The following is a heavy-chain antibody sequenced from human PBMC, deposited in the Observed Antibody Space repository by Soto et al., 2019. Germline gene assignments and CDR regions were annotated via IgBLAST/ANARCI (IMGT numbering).Heavy chain of an antibody. Sequence: PGGSLRLSCAASGFTFSSYGMHWVRQAPGKGLEWVAVISYDGSNKYYADSVKGRFTISRDNSKNTLYLQMNSLRAEDTAVYYCAKGFSMVRGVAHYYFDYWGQGTLVTVSS. CDR1: GFTFSSYG. CDR3: AKGFSMVRGVAHYYFDY. J-gene: IGHJ4*02. CDR2: ISYDGSNK. D-gene: IGHD3-10*01. V-gene: IGHV3-30*18.